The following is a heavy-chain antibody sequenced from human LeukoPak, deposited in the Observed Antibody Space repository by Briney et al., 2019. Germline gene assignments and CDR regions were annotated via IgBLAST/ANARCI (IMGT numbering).Heavy chain of an antibody. CDR3: TTDISVYCSSTSCYRRDY. V-gene: IGHV3-15*01. CDR1: GFTFSNAW. Sequence: GGSLRLSCAASGFTFSNAWMSWVRQAPGKGLEWVGRIKSKTDGGTTDYAAPVKGRFTISRDDSKNTLYLQMTRLKTEDTAVYYCTTDISVYCSSTSCYRRDYWGQGTLVTVSS. D-gene: IGHD2-2*01. CDR2: IKSKTDGGTT. J-gene: IGHJ4*02.